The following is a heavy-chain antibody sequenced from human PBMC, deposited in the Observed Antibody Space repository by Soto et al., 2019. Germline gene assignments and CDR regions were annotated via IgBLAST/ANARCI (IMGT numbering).Heavy chain of an antibody. CDR2: ISGSGGST. Sequence: PGGSLRLSCSASGFTFSSYAMSWVRQAPGKGLEWVSAISGSGGSTYYADSVKGRFTISRDNSKNTLYLQMNSLRAEDTAVYYCAKVRYYHSSGYYYGLTYYFAYWGQGTLVTVSS. CDR3: AKVRYYHSSGYYYGLTYYFAY. V-gene: IGHV3-23*01. CDR1: GFTFSSYA. D-gene: IGHD3-22*01. J-gene: IGHJ4*02.